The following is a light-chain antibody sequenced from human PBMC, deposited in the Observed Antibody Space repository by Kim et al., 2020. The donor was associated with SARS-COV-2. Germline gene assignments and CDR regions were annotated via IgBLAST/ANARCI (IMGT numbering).Light chain of an antibody. V-gene: IGLV1-44*01. J-gene: IGLJ2*01. CDR1: SSNIGSNT. Sequence: GQRVPVSCSGSSSNIGSNTVNWSQQLPRTAPNLLIYSNNQRPSGVPDRFSGSKSGTSASLAISGLQSEDEADYYCAAWDDSLNGVVFGGGTKLTVL. CDR3: AAWDDSLNGVV. CDR2: SNN.